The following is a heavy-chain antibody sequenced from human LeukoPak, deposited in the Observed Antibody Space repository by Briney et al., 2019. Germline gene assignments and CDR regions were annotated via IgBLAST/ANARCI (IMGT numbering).Heavy chain of an antibody. CDR2: ISAYNGNT. V-gene: IGHV1-18*04. Sequence: ASVKVSCKASGYTFTSYGISWVRQAPGQGLEWMGWISAYNGNTNYAQELQGRVTMTTDTSTSTAYMELRSLRSDDTAVYYCARGEDIVVVPAASAEYFQHWGQGTLVTVSS. CDR1: GYTFTSYG. D-gene: IGHD2-2*01. CDR3: ARGEDIVVVPAASAEYFQH. J-gene: IGHJ1*01.